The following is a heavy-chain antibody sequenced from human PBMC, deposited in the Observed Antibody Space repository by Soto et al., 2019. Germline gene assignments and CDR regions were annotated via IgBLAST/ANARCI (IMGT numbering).Heavy chain of an antibody. V-gene: IGHV1-69*06. CDR2: IIPIFGTA. CDR3: ARHSYSSGWFSDY. J-gene: IGHJ4*02. D-gene: IGHD6-19*01. CDR1: GGGFGCHS. Sequence: SVNVSSAARGGGFGCHSLSWVRQAPGQGLEWMGGIIPIFGTANYAQKFQGRVTITADKSTSTAYMELSSLRSEDTAVYYCARHSYSSGWFSDYWGQGTLVTVSS.